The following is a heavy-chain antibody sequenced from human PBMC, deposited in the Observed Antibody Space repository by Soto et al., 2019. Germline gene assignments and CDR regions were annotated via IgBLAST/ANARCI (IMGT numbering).Heavy chain of an antibody. Sequence: FGPTPVNATQTLTQTCTFSGFSHSTSGVGVGWIRQPPGKALEWLALIYWDDDKYYSTSLKTRLTISKDTSKNQVVLTMTNMDPVDTAFYYCARVAIRPYFHGVDVWGQGTTVTVSS. J-gene: IGHJ6*02. V-gene: IGHV2-70*12. CDR2: IYWDDDK. CDR1: GFSHSTSGVG. CDR3: ARVAIRPYFHGVDV. D-gene: IGHD2-15*01.